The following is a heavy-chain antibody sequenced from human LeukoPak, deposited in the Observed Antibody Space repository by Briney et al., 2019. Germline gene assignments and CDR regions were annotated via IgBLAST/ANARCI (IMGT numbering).Heavy chain of an antibody. D-gene: IGHD2-2*01. CDR3: ARIMVPAAINYFDY. CDR1: GFTFSSYW. V-gene: IGHV3-7*01. J-gene: IGHJ4*02. Sequence: PGGPLRLSCAASGFTFSSYWMSWVRQAPGKGLEWVANIKQDGSEKYYVDSVKGRFTISRDNAKNSLYLQMNSLRAEDTAVYYCARIMVPAAINYFDYWGQGTLVTVSS. CDR2: IKQDGSEK.